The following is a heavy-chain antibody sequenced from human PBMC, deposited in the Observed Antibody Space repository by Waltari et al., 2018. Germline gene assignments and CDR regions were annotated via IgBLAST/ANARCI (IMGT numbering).Heavy chain of an antibody. V-gene: IGHV4-4*07. CDR3: AREGIADRDSIFDV. D-gene: IGHD6-13*01. J-gene: IGHJ4*02. Sequence: QVRLEESGPRLVKPSGTLSLTCSVTGDAIGLYRWTWIRQSAVQGLGWIGRVFASGSTNFNPSLRGRVTMSVDKSKIQFSLEMTSMTAADTATYYCAREGIADRDSIFDVWGQGILVTVSS. CDR2: VFASGST. CDR1: GDAIGLYR.